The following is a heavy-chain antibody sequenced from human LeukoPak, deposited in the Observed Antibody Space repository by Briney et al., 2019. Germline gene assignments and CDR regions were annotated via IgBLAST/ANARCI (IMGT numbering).Heavy chain of an antibody. CDR3: AREGITAMADAWNDY. CDR1: GFKFSSYY. D-gene: IGHD5-18*01. Sequence: PGGSLRLSCAASGFKFSSYYMNWVRQAPGKGLEWVSSIGTTSNSMYYADSLKGRFTISRDNAESSLYLQMNSLRVEDTAVYFCAREGITAMADAWNDYWGQGTLVTVSS. V-gene: IGHV3-21*01. CDR2: IGTTSNSM. J-gene: IGHJ4*02.